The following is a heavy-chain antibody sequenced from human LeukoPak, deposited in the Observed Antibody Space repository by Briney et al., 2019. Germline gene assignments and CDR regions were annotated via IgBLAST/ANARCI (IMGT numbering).Heavy chain of an antibody. CDR2: IYHSGST. D-gene: IGHD3-22*01. V-gene: IGHV4-38-2*01. CDR1: GYSMRSGYE. J-gene: IGHJ4*02. Sequence: PSETLSLTCAVSGYSMRSGYEWGWIGQPPGKGVEWSGKIYHSGSTYYNPSLKSRVTISVDTSKNQFSLKLSSVTAADTAVYYCARNPHDSSGYSRGIDYWGQGTLVTVSS. CDR3: ARNPHDSSGYSRGIDY.